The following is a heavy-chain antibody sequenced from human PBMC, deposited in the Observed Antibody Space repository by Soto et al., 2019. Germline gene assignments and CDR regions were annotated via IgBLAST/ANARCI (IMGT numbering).Heavy chain of an antibody. CDR3: AHSIDTSMALDY. V-gene: IGHV2-5*02. CDR2: IYWDDDK. CDR1: GFSLSTTGVG. D-gene: IGHD5-18*01. Sequence: QITLKESGPTLVKPTQTLTLTCTFSGFSLSTTGVGVDWIRQPPGKALEWLALIYWDDDKRYSPSLKSRLTITKDTSKNEVVLTATNMDPVDTATYYCAHSIDTSMALDYWGQGALVTVSS. J-gene: IGHJ4*02.